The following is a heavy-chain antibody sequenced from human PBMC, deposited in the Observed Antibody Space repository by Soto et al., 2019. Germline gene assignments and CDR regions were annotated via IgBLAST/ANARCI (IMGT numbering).Heavy chain of an antibody. V-gene: IGHV3-30*03. CDR1: GFSFSNYA. CDR2: ISYDGRDK. Sequence: GGSLRLSCAASGFSFSNYAMHWVRQAPGKGLEWVAVISYDGRDKYYEDSVKGRYTISRDKSKNTLFLQMNSLRAEDTAVYYCARYCRSTSCYDYWGQGTLVTVSP. D-gene: IGHD2-2*01. J-gene: IGHJ4*02. CDR3: ARYCRSTSCYDY.